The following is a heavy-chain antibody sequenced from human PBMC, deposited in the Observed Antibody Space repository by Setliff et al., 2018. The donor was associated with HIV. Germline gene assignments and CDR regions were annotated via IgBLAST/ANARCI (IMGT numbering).Heavy chain of an antibody. Sequence: SETLSLTCAVYGGSFSNYYWSWIRQSPGKGLEWIGEVTDDGSANYNPSLKSRVTISLATSKNQFSLKLSSVTAADTGVYYCARAPSCGSEWCYIYYYYYYGLDVWGQGTTVTVSS. CDR2: VTDDGSA. CDR1: GGSFSNYY. D-gene: IGHD2-21*01. J-gene: IGHJ6*02. CDR3: ARAPSCGSEWCYIYYYYYYGLDV. V-gene: IGHV4-34*01.